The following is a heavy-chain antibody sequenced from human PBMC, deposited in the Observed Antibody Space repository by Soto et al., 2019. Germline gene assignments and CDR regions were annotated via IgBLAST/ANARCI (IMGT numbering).Heavy chain of an antibody. Sequence: QVQLVQSGAEVKKPGSSVKVSCKASGGTFSSYTISWVRQAPGQGLEWMGRIIPILGIANYAQKFQGRVTITADKSTSTAYIDLSSLRSEDTAVYYCARGLHYDSISLDDYGGQGTLVTVSS. CDR3: ARGLHYDSISLDDY. CDR2: IIPILGIA. D-gene: IGHD3-22*01. J-gene: IGHJ4*02. V-gene: IGHV1-69*02. CDR1: GGTFSSYT.